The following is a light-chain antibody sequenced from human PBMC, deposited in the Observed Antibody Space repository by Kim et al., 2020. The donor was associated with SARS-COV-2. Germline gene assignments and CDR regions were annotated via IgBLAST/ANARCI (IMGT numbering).Light chain of an antibody. J-gene: IGLJ1*01. CDR2: LNSDGSH. V-gene: IGLV4-69*01. CDR3: QTWGTGIRV. Sequence: ASVKLTCTLSSGHSSYAIAWHQQQPEKGPRYLMKLNSDGSHSKGDGIPDRFSGSSSGAGRYLTISSLQSEDEADYYCQTWGTGIRVFGTGTKVTVL. CDR1: SGHSSYA.